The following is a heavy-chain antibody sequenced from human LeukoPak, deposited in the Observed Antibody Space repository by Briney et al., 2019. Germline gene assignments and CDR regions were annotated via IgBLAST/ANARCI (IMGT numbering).Heavy chain of an antibody. Sequence: PSETLSLTCAVYGGYFSYYYWSWIRQSPGRGLEWIGEINHIGSTNYNPSLESRVPISVDTSKNQFSLKLSSVTAADTAVYYCTRGRITMFRGASGGRSYYFDYWGQGTLVTVSS. D-gene: IGHD3-10*01. CDR2: INHIGST. V-gene: IGHV4-34*01. CDR3: TRGRITMFRGASGGRSYYFDY. CDR1: GGYFSYYY. J-gene: IGHJ4*02.